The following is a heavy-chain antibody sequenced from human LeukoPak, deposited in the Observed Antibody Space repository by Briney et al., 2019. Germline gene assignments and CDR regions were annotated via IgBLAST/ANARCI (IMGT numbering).Heavy chain of an antibody. V-gene: IGHV3-30*02. CDR2: IRYDGSNK. J-gene: IGHJ4*02. CDR1: GFTFSSYG. D-gene: IGHD2-2*02. CDR3: AKTVIVVVPAAIEG. Sequence: GGSLRLSCAASGFTFSSYGMHWVRQAPGKGLEWVAFIRYDGSNKYYADSVKGRFTISRDNSKNTLYLQMNSLRAEDTAVYYCAKTVIVVVPAAIEGWGQGTLVTVSS.